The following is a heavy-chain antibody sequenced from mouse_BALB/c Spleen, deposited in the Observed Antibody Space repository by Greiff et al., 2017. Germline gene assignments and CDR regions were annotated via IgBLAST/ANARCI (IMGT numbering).Heavy chain of an antibody. CDR1: GFTFSSYG. V-gene: IGHV5-6-3*01. CDR3: ARGYYGSSYIYYFDY. J-gene: IGHJ2*01. D-gene: IGHD1-1*01. Sequence: DVHLVESGGGLVQPGGSLKLSCAASGFTFSSYGMSWVRQTPDKRLELVATINSNGGSTYYPDSVKGRFTISRDNAKNTLYLQMSSLKSEDTAMYYCARGYYGSSYIYYFDYWGQGTTLTVSS. CDR2: INSNGGST.